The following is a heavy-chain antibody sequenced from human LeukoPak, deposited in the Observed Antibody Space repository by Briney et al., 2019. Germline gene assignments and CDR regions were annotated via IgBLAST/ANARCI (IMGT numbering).Heavy chain of an antibody. CDR2: IIPIFGTA. V-gene: IGHV1-69*01. CDR1: GGTFSSYA. J-gene: IGHJ5*02. CDR3: ASQGPAAMPHNWFDP. D-gene: IGHD2-2*01. Sequence: SVKVSCKASGGTFSSYAISWVRQAPGQGLEWMGGIIPIFGTANYAQKFQGRVTITADESTSTAHMELSSLRSEDTAVYYCASQGPAAMPHNWFDPWGQGTLVTVSS.